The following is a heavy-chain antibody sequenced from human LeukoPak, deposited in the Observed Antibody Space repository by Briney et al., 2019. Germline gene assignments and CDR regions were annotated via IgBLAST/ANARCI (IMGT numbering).Heavy chain of an antibody. Sequence: GGSLRLSCEVSGLIFNSYAMSWVRQAPGKGLEWVSAISGSGSSTNYADSVKGRFTISRDNSRNTLYLQMNSLRVDDTAVYYCARVVDSSGWYGSFWFDPWGQGTLVTVSS. CDR3: ARVVDSSGWYGSFWFDP. CDR2: ISGSGSST. D-gene: IGHD6-19*01. CDR1: GLIFNSYA. V-gene: IGHV3-23*01. J-gene: IGHJ5*02.